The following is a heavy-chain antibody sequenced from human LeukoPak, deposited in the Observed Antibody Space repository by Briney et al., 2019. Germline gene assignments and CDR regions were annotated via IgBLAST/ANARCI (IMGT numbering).Heavy chain of an antibody. Sequence: ASVKVSCKASGYIFSNFDINWVRQASGQGLEWVGWMTPGNGNAGYAQKLRGRVTLTRDTSTTTAYMELSSLKSEVTAVYYCTRGDYWGQGTPVTVSS. CDR1: GYIFSNFD. CDR2: MTPGNGNA. V-gene: IGHV1-8*01. J-gene: IGHJ4*02. CDR3: TRGDY.